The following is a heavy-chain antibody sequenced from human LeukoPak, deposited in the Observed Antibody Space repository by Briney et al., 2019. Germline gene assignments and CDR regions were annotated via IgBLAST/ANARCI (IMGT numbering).Heavy chain of an antibody. D-gene: IGHD3-3*01. CDR3: ARHTTIFGVAIIDI. Sequence: GASVKVSCKASGGTFSSYAISWVRQAPGQGLEWMGGIIPIFGTANYAQKFQGRVTITRDTSASTAYMELSSLRSEDTAVYYCARHTTIFGVAIIDIWGQGTMVTVSS. V-gene: IGHV1-69*05. CDR2: IIPIFGTA. CDR1: GGTFSSYA. J-gene: IGHJ3*02.